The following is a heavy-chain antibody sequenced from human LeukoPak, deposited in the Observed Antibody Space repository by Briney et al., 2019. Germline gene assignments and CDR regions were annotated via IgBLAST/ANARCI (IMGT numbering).Heavy chain of an antibody. V-gene: IGHV4-59*12. CDR1: GGSISSYY. J-gene: IGHJ4*02. CDR2: IYYSGST. D-gene: IGHD2-2*01. Sequence: SETLSLTCTVTGGSISSYYWSWIRQPPGKGLEWIGYIYYSGSTNYNPSLKSRVTISVDTSRNQFSLKLSSVTPEDTAVYYCARDGSSPPYFDYWGQGTLVTVSS. CDR3: ARDGSSPPYFDY.